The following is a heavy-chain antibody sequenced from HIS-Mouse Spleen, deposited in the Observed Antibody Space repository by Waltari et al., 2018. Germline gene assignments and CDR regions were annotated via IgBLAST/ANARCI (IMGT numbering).Heavy chain of an antibody. Sequence: QLQLQESGPGLVKPSETLSLTCTVSGGSISSSSYYWGWIRQPPGKGLDWIGSIYYSGSTSSNPSLKSRVTISVDTSKNQFSLKLSSVTAADTAVYYCARTYSNYVFDYWGQGTLVTVSS. CDR2: IYYSGST. CDR3: ARTYSNYVFDY. J-gene: IGHJ4*02. D-gene: IGHD4-4*01. CDR1: GGSISSSSYY. V-gene: IGHV4-39*07.